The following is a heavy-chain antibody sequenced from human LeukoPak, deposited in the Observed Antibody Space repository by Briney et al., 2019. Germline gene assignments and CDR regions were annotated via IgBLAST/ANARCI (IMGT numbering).Heavy chain of an antibody. CDR2: ISSSSSYT. J-gene: IGHJ4*02. Sequence: GGSLGLSCAASGFTFSDYYMSWIRQAPGKGLEWVSYISSSSSYTNYADSVKGRFTISRDNAKNSLYLQMNSLRAEDTAVYYCARARIPGLPGYWGQGTLVTVSS. D-gene: IGHD2-2*02. CDR1: GFTFSDYY. V-gene: IGHV3-11*06. CDR3: ARARIPGLPGY.